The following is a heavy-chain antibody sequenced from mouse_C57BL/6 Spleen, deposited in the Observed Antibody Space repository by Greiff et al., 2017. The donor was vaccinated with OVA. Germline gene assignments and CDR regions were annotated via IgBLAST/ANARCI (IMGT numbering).Heavy chain of an antibody. CDR1: GYTFTDYY. CDR2: IYPGSGNT. V-gene: IGHV1-76*01. Sequence: LQESGAELVRPGASVKLSCKASGYTFTDYYINWVKQRPGQGLEWIARIYPGSGNTYYNEKFKGKATLTAEKSSSTSYMQLSSLTSEDSAVYFCARDQYYYGSSQFAYWGQGTLVTVSA. D-gene: IGHD1-1*01. CDR3: ARDQYYYGSSQFAY. J-gene: IGHJ3*01.